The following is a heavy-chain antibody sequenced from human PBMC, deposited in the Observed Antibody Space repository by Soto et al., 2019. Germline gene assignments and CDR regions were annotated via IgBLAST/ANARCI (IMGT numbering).Heavy chain of an antibody. CDR3: ARDGDGYNCGRYFDY. D-gene: IGHD5-12*01. V-gene: IGHV1-69*13. CDR2: IIPIFGTA. Sequence: GASVKVSCKASGGTFSSYAISWVRQAPGQGLEWMGGIIPIFGTANYAQKFQGRVTITADESTSTAYMELSSLRSEDTAVDYGARDGDGYNCGRYFDYWGQGTLVTVSS. J-gene: IGHJ4*02. CDR1: GGTFSSYA.